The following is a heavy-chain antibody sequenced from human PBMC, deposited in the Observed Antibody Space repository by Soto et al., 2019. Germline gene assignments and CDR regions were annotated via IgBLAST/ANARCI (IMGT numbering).Heavy chain of an antibody. D-gene: IGHD2-15*01. J-gene: IGHJ5*02. Sequence: SSETLSLTCAVSCGSISSSNWWSWVRQPPGKGLEWIGEIYHSGSTNYNPSLKSRVTISVDKSKNQFSLKLSSVTAADTAVYYCASLDRRAATPAWGQGTLVTVS. V-gene: IGHV4-4*02. CDR1: CGSISSSNW. CDR3: ASLDRRAATPA. CDR2: IYHSGST.